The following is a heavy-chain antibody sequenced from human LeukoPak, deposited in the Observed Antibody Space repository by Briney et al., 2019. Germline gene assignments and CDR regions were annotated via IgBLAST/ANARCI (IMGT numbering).Heavy chain of an antibody. D-gene: IGHD3-22*01. V-gene: IGHV4-61*02. CDR2: IYTSGST. CDR1: GGSISSSGYY. Sequence: SETLSLTCAVSGGSISSSGYYWSWIRQPAGKGLEWIGRIYTSGSTNYNPSLKSRVTISVDMSKKQFSLKLSSVTAADTAVYYCAGDSSGYYDGYFDLWGRGTLVTVSS. CDR3: AGDSSGYYDGYFDL. J-gene: IGHJ2*01.